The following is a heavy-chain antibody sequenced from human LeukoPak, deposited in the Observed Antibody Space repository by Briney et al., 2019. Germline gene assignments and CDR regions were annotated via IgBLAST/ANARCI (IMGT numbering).Heavy chain of an antibody. CDR1: GGSVSSYY. J-gene: IGHJ4*02. D-gene: IGHD1-14*01. CDR2: IHNSGRT. V-gene: IGHV4-59*08. CDR3: ARHGTISSESYFDY. Sequence: PSETLSLTCSVSGGSVSSYYWSWIRQSPGKGLEWIGYIHNSGRTNYNPSLKGRVTGFVDTSKNQVSLRLSSVTAADTAVYYCARHGTISSESYFDYWGQGALVTVSS.